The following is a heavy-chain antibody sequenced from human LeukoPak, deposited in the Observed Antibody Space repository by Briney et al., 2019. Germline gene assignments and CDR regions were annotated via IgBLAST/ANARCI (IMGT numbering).Heavy chain of an antibody. V-gene: IGHV3-30-3*01. CDR3: ARAQNYYNSPFSY. D-gene: IGHD3-10*01. J-gene: IGHJ4*02. CDR2: ISCDGSNK. Sequence: GGSLRLSCAASGFTFSYYAMHWVRQAPGKGLGWVAIISCDGSNKYHADSVKGRFTISRDNSQNTLYLQMSSLRAEDTAVYYCARAQNYYNSPFSYWGQGTLVTVSS. CDR1: GFTFSYYA.